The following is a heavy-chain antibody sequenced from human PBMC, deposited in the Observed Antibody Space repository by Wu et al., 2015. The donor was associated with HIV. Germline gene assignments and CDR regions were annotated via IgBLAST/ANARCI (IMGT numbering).Heavy chain of an antibody. V-gene: IGHV1-69*12. CDR1: GGTFSSYA. Sequence: QVQLVQSGAEVKKPGSSVKVSCKASGGTFSSYAISWVRQAPGQGLEWMGGITPMFGTPDYARKFRGRVKITADESSTTSHIEVFSLGREDTATYFCTRRQQLLDQWGQGTLISVSS. D-gene: IGHD5-24*01. J-gene: IGHJ4*02. CDR3: TRRQQLLDQ. CDR2: ITPMFGTP.